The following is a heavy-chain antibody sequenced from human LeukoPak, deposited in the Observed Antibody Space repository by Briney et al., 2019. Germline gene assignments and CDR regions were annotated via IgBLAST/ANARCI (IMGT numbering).Heavy chain of an antibody. CDR3: AREYYYGSGTPLLFDY. V-gene: IGHV3-48*03. Sequence: PGGSLRLSCAASGFTFSSYEMNWVRQAPGKGLEWVSYISSSGSTIYYADSVKGRFTISRDNAKNSLYLQMNSLRAEDTAVYYCAREYYYGSGTPLLFDYWGQGTLVTVSS. D-gene: IGHD3-10*01. CDR1: GFTFSSYE. J-gene: IGHJ4*02. CDR2: ISSSGSTI.